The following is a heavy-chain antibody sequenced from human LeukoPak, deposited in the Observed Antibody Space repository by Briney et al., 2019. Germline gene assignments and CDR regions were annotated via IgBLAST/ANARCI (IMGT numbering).Heavy chain of an antibody. J-gene: IGHJ4*02. CDR1: GGTFSSYA. Sequence: SVKVSCKASGGTFSSYAISWVRQAPGQGLEWMGRIIPILGIANYAQKFQGRVTITADKSTSTAYMELSSLRSEDTAVYYCARDEYFGDEDFVVVPAAHFDYWGQGTLVTVSS. CDR2: IIPILGIA. V-gene: IGHV1-69*04. D-gene: IGHD2-2*01. CDR3: ARDEYFGDEDFVVVPAAHFDY.